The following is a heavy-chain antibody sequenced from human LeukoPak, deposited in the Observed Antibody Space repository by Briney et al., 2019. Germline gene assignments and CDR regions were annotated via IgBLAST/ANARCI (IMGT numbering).Heavy chain of an antibody. CDR2: IIPIFGIA. V-gene: IGHV1-69*04. J-gene: IGHJ4*02. CDR3: ARDTLPYCSGGSCYVY. Sequence: ASVKVSCKASGGTFSSYAISWVRQAPGQGLEWMGRIIPIFGIANYAQKFQGRVTITAYKSTSTAYMELSSLRSEDTAVYYCARDTLPYCSGGSCYVYWGQGTLVTASS. CDR1: GGTFSSYA. D-gene: IGHD2-15*01.